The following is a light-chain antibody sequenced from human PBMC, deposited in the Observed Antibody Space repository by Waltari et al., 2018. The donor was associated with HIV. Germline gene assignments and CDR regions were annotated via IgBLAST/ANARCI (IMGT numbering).Light chain of an antibody. CDR1: SSDVGGSKY. CDR3: NSYAGSNNWV. J-gene: IGLJ3*02. V-gene: IGLV2-8*01. Sequence: QSALTQPPSASGSPGQSVTISCTGTSSDVGGSKYVSWYQQHPGKAPKLMISEVNKRPSGLPARVSGSNSAKTASLAVSGLQADDGADYYCNSYAGSNNWVFGGGTKLTVL. CDR2: EVN.